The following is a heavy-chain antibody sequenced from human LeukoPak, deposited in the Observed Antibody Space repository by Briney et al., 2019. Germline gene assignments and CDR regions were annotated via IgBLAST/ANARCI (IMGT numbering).Heavy chain of an antibody. D-gene: IGHD5-24*01. CDR2: ISGKTGTT. CDR3: AKINSRDGYDYDSFDY. CDR1: RFTFDTYA. Sequence: GGSLRLSCAASRFTFDTYAMTWVRQAPGKGLEWVSSISGKTGTTYYADSVKGRFTISRDSSKTTLYLQMNSLRAEDTAVYYCAKINSRDGYDYDSFDYWGQGTLVTVSS. V-gene: IGHV3-23*01. J-gene: IGHJ4*02.